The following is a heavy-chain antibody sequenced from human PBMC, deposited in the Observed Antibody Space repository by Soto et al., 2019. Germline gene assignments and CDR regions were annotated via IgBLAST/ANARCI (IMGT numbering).Heavy chain of an antibody. CDR1: GSTFSSYA. V-gene: IGHV3-30-3*01. J-gene: IGHJ4*02. CDR3: AGTATTKIAARDWWDD. D-gene: IGHD6-6*01. Sequence: GGSLRLSFAASGSTFSSYAMHWVRQSPGKALEWVAVISYDGSNKYYADSVKGRFTISRDNSKNTLYLQMNSRRAEDTAVYYCAGTATTKIAARDWWDDWGQGTMVTVSS. CDR2: ISYDGSNK.